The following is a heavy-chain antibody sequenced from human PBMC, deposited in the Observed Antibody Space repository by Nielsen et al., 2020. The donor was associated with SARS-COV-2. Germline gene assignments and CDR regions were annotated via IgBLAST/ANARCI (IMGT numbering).Heavy chain of an antibody. J-gene: IGHJ6*02. D-gene: IGHD3/OR15-3a*01. Sequence: ASVTVSCKASLYTFPHYYIHWVRQSPGQGLEWMGRINPYSGGTNYAQKFQGTVTMTRDASISTVYMELTSDDTAVYYCARARATIFGLVMSYGMDVWGQGTTVAVSS. CDR1: LYTFPHYY. CDR2: INPYSGGT. V-gene: IGHV1-2*06. CDR3: ARARATIFGLVMSYGMDV.